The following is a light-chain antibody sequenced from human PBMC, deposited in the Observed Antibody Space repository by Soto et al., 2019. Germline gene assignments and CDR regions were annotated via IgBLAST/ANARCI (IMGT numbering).Light chain of an antibody. J-gene: IGLJ1*01. CDR1: SSDIGGHNY. V-gene: IGLV2-14*01. Sequence: QSALTQPASVSGSPGQSITISCTGTSSDIGGHNYVSWYQQHPGRAPKLLIYDVTNRPSGVSNRFSASKSGNTASLTISGLQAEDEADYYCSSFTSSVTYVFGAGTKLTGL. CDR3: SSFTSSVTYV. CDR2: DVT.